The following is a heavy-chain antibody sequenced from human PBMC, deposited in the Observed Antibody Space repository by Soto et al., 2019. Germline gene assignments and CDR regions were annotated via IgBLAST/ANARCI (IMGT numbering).Heavy chain of an antibody. V-gene: IGHV3-30*18. J-gene: IGHJ5*02. Sequence: GGSLRLSCAASGFTFSSYGMHWVRQAPGKGLEWVAVISYDGSNKYYADSVKGRFTISRDNSKNTLYLQMNSLRAEDTAVYYCAKDLGGGGDPNNWFDPWGQGTLVTVSS. D-gene: IGHD2-21*02. CDR3: AKDLGGGGDPNNWFDP. CDR2: ISYDGSNK. CDR1: GFTFSSYG.